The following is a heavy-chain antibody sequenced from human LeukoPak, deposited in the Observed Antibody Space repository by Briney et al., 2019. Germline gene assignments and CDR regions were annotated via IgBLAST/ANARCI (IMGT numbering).Heavy chain of an antibody. CDR1: GFTVITND. CDR3: ARGVEPLAANTLAY. J-gene: IGHJ4*02. Sequence: GGSLRLSCAASGFTVITNDMTWVRQAPCNGLEWVSVLYSDGNTKYADSVQGRFTISRDNSKNTLYLEMNSLSPDDTAVYYCARGVEPLAANTLAYWGQGTLVTVSS. V-gene: IGHV3-53*01. D-gene: IGHD1-14*01. CDR2: LYSDGNT.